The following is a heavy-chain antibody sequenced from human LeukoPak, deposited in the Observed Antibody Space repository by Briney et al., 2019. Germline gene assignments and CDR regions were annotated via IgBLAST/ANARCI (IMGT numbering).Heavy chain of an antibody. D-gene: IGHD5-18*01. CDR3: GSGYSYGYDY. V-gene: IGHV4-39*07. J-gene: IGHJ4*02. CDR1: GGSISSSSYY. CDR2: IYYSGST. Sequence: SETLSLTCTVSGGSISSSSYYWGWIRQPPGKGLECIGTIYYSGSTYYNPSLKSRVTISVDTSKNQFSLKLSSVTAADTAVYYCGSGYSYGYDYWGQGTLVTVSS.